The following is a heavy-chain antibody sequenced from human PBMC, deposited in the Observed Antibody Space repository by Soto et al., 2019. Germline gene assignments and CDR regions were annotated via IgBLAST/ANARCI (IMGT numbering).Heavy chain of an antibody. Sequence: QVQLQESGPGLVKPSDTLSLTCAVSGYSISSSNWWGWIRQPPGKGLGWIGYIYYSGTTYYNPSLKGRVTMSVDTSKNQFSLKLTSVTAVDTAVYYCARREIQGPIDYWGQGTLVTVSS. CDR2: IYYSGTT. V-gene: IGHV4-28*01. J-gene: IGHJ4*02. CDR1: GYSISSSNW. D-gene: IGHD1-26*01. CDR3: ARREIQGPIDY.